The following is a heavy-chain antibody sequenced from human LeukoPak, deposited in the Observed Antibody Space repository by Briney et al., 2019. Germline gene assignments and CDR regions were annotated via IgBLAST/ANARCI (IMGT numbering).Heavy chain of an antibody. Sequence: SETLSLTCAVSGGSISSNSYYWGWIRQPPGKGLEGIGSIYYSGSTYYNPSPKRRATITVDTSNNQFFLKHNPVTPDDTAVYFCARNVRLGSGELSFGPFKNWFDPWGQGTLVTVSS. CDR1: GGSISSNSYY. CDR2: IYYSGST. CDR3: ARNVRLGSGELSFGPFKNWFDP. D-gene: IGHD3-16*02. V-gene: IGHV4-39*01. J-gene: IGHJ5*02.